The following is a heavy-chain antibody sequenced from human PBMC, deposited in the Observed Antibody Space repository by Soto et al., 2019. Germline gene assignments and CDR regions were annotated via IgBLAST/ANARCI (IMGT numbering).Heavy chain of an antibody. V-gene: IGHV1-2*02. J-gene: IGHJ5*02. Sequence: QVQLVQSRAEVKKPGASVKVSCKASGYTFTDYFIHWVREVPGQGLEYMGWINPNTGGTDYAQKFQGRVTMTRDTSISTVFMEIKRLTSDDTAVYYCARVASSAARDWFDPWGQGTLVTVSS. CDR1: GYTFTDYF. D-gene: IGHD3-10*01. CDR3: ARVASSAARDWFDP. CDR2: INPNTGGT.